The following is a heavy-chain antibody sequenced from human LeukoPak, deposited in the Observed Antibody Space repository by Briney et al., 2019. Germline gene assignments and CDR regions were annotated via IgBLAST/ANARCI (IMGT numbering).Heavy chain of an antibody. J-gene: IGHJ6*03. V-gene: IGHV3-30*04. CDR3: AREGSGRPEGYMDV. D-gene: IGHD3-10*01. CDR2: ISYDGSNK. CDR1: GFTFSSYA. Sequence: GGSLRLSCAASGFTFSSYAMHWVRQAPGKGLEWVAVISYDGSNKYYADSVKGRFTISRDNSKNALYLQMNSLRAEDTAVYYCAREGSGRPEGYMDVWGKGTTVTVSS.